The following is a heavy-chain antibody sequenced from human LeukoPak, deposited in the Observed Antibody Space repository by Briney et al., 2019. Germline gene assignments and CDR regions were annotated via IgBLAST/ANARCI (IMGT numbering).Heavy chain of an antibody. V-gene: IGHV3-7*01. CDR3: ASSILYDYGDYGPPVAFDI. CDR1: GFTFSSYW. CDR2: IKQDGSEK. D-gene: IGHD4-17*01. J-gene: IGHJ3*02. Sequence: QSGGSLRLSCAASGFTFSSYWMSWVRQAPGKGLEWVANIKQDGSEKYYVDSVKGRFTISRDNAKNSLYLQMNSLRAEDTAVYYCASSILYDYGDYGPPVAFDIWGQGTMVTVSS.